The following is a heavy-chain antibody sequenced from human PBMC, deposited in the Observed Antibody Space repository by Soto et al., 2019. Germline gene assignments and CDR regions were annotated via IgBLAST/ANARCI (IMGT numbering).Heavy chain of an antibody. V-gene: IGHV1-3*01. D-gene: IGHD2-8*01. CDR2: IIVSHGNP. CDR1: GYTFTSHA. CDR3: ATEPEDGVPGDY. Sequence: QVQLVQSGAEVKKPGASVRVSCEASGYTFTSHAIHWARQAPGQGLEWMGWIIVSHGNPRYAPQFQDRITLIRDTSTTTAYIGLTSLTFEDKAGYDCATEPEDGVPGDYWGQGTPVVVSS. J-gene: IGHJ4*02.